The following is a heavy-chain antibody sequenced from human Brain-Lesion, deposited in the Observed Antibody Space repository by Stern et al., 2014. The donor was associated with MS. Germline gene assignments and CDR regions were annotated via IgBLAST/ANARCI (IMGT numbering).Heavy chain of an antibody. V-gene: IGHV1-24*01. Sequence: MQLVESGAEVKKPGASVKVSCKVSGYTPTELSMHWVRQAPRKGLEWMGGFDPEDGETIYAQKFQGRVTMTEDTSTDTAYMELSSLRSEDTAVYYCATLSPGAGGNYYRHFDYWGQGTLVTVSS. D-gene: IGHD1-26*01. CDR2: FDPEDGET. CDR3: ATLSPGAGGNYYRHFDY. CDR1: GYTPTELS. J-gene: IGHJ4*02.